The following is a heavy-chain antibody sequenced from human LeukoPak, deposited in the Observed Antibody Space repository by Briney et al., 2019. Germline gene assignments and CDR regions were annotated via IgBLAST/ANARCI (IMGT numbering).Heavy chain of an antibody. J-gene: IGHJ6*03. D-gene: IGHD3-10*01. Sequence: PSETLSLTCTVSGGSISSYYWSWIRQPPGKGLEWIGYIYYSGSTNYNPSLKSRVIISVDTSKNQFSLKLSSVTAADTAVYYCARVEEGYGSGRRENYYYYYMDVWGKGTTVTISS. V-gene: IGHV4-59*01. CDR1: GGSISSYY. CDR2: IYYSGST. CDR3: ARVEEGYGSGRRENYYYYYMDV.